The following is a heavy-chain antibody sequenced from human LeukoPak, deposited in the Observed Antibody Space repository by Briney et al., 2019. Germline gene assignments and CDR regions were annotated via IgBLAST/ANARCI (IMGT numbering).Heavy chain of an antibody. D-gene: IGHD6-13*01. V-gene: IGHV3-30*04. Sequence: GGSLRLSCAASGFTFSDYTMQWVRQAPGKGLEWVALLPPDGSYQYYADSLKGRFTISRDNFKNALYLQMNSLRLEDTAVYCARGLHDRSWYGAHWGQGILLSVSS. J-gene: IGHJ4*02. CDR1: GFTFSDYT. CDR3: ARGLHDRSWYGAH. CDR2: LPPDGSYQ.